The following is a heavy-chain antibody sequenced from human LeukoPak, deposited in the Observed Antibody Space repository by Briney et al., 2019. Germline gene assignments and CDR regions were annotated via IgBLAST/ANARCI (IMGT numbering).Heavy chain of an antibody. D-gene: IGHD4-17*01. CDR1: GFTFSSYG. Sequence: GGSLRLSCAVSGFTSGFTFSSYGLHWVRQAPGKGLEWVAVIWNDGSNKYYADSVKGRFTISRDNSKNTLYLQMNSLRAEDTAVYYCARDSRGDYDHVDYWGQGTLVTVSS. CDR2: IWNDGSNK. V-gene: IGHV3-33*08. CDR3: ARDSRGDYDHVDY. J-gene: IGHJ4*02.